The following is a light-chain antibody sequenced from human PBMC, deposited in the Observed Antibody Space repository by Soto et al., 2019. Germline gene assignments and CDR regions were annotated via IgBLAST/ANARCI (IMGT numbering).Light chain of an antibody. Sequence: DIVMTQSPDSLTVSLGERATINCKSSQSLLYSFNNKNYSAWYQQKPGQPPKLLIHWASNREFGVPDRISGSGSGTHLTLTITSLQAEDVAVYYCQQYYSSPPTFGQGAKVDIK. CDR3: QQYYSSPPT. V-gene: IGKV4-1*01. J-gene: IGKJ1*01. CDR1: QSLLYSFNNKNY. CDR2: WAS.